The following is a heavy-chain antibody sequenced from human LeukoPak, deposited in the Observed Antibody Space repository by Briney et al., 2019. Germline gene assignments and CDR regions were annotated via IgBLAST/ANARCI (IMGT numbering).Heavy chain of an antibody. CDR2: IYTSGST. CDR1: GGSISSGSYY. J-gene: IGHJ3*02. D-gene: IGHD2-21*01. Sequence: SQTLSLTCTVSGGSISSGSYYWSWIRQPAGKGLEWIGRIYTSGSTNYNPSLKSRVTISVDTSKNQFSLKLSSVTAADTAVYYCARHSPSNSILWWSGAFDIWGQGTMVTVSS. CDR3: ARHSPSNSILWWSGAFDI. V-gene: IGHV4-61*02.